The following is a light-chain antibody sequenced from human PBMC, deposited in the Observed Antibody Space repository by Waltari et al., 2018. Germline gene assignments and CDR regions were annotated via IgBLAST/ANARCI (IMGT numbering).Light chain of an antibody. J-gene: IGKJ2*01. CDR2: GAS. CDR1: QSVSSN. V-gene: IGKV3-15*01. CDR3: QQYNNWSYT. Sequence: DIVLTQSPATLSVSPGARATLSCRASQSVSSNLAWYQQKPGPSPRLLIYGASTRATGIPARFSGSGSGTEFTLTIRSLQSEDFAVYYCQQYNNWSYTFGQGTKLEIK.